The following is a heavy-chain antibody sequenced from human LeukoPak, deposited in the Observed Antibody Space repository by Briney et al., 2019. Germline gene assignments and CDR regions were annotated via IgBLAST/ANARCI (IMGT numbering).Heavy chain of an antibody. CDR3: ARGRITIFGVVITRRWFDP. D-gene: IGHD3-3*01. V-gene: IGHV4-34*01. CDR2: INHSGST. J-gene: IGHJ5*02. Sequence: SKTLSLTCAVYGGSFSGYYWSWIRQPPGKGLEWIGEINHSGSTNYNPSLKSRVIISVDTSKNQFSLKLSSVTAADTAVYYCARGRITIFGVVITRRWFDPWGQGTLVTVSS. CDR1: GGSFSGYY.